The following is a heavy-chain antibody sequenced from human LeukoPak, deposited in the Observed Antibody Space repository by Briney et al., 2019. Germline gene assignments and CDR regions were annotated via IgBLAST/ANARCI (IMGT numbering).Heavy chain of an antibody. Sequence: GGSLRLSCAASGFTFSSYAMSWVRQVPGEGLEWVSGISGSGGNTHSADSVKGRFTISRDNSKNTLYLQMNSLRAEDTAVYYCAKATVTTFADYFDYWGQGTLVTVSS. J-gene: IGHJ4*02. CDR2: ISGSGGNT. D-gene: IGHD4-11*01. CDR3: AKATVTTFADYFDY. CDR1: GFTFSSYA. V-gene: IGHV3-23*01.